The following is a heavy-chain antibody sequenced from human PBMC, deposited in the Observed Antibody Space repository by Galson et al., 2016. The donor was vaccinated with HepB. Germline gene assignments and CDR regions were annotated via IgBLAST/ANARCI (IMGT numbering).Heavy chain of an antibody. D-gene: IGHD4-17*01. J-gene: IGHJ6*02. V-gene: IGHV4-61*01. CDR2: CYYSGST. CDR1: GGSVSSGSYY. Sequence: SETLSLTCTVSGGSVSSGSYYWSWIRQPPGKGLEWIGYCYYSGSTNYNPSLKSRVTISVDTSTNQFSLKLSSVTAADTAVYYCARDHLDYGFSYYYGMDVWGHWTTVTVSS. CDR3: ARDHLDYGFSYYYGMDV.